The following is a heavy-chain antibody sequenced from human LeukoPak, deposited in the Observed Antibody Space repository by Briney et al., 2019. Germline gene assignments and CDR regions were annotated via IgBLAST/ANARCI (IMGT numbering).Heavy chain of an antibody. Sequence: ASVKVSCKAAGYTFTSYDINWGRQAPRQGLEWMGWMNPNSGNTGYAQKFQGRVTMTRNTSISTAYMELSSMRSEDTAVYYCARVYLGGNSDYWGQGTLVTVSS. D-gene: IGHD4-23*01. CDR2: MNPNSGNT. V-gene: IGHV1-8*01. CDR3: ARVYLGGNSDY. CDR1: GYTFTSYD. J-gene: IGHJ4*02.